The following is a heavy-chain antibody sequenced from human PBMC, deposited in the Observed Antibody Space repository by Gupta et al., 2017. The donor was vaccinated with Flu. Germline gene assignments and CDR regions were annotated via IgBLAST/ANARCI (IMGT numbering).Heavy chain of an antibody. CDR2: ITGTGSTL. Sequence: QVQLMQSGGGLAKPGGSLRLSCAASGFTFSDFYMNWIRQAPGKRPEWISYITGTGSTLYYADAVKGRFTISRDNANNALFLEMNSLRADDTAVYYCTRGVSSDHWGQGTLVAVSS. J-gene: IGHJ5*02. CDR1: GFTFSDFY. CDR3: TRGVSSDH. V-gene: IGHV3-11*01. D-gene: IGHD2-8*01.